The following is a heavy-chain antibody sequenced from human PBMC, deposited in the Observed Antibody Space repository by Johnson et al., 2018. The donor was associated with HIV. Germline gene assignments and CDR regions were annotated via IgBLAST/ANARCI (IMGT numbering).Heavy chain of an antibody. D-gene: IGHD1-1*01. CDR3: ATVWRNEGRHAFDI. CDR1: GFTVSSNY. CDR2: ISSSGGPI. J-gene: IGHJ3*02. V-gene: IGHV3-11*04. Sequence: VQLVESGGGLVQPGGSLRLSCAASGFTVSSNYMTWIRQAPGKGLEWVSYISSSGGPIYYADSVKGRFTISRTNAKNSLYLQMNNLRAEDTAVYFCATVWRNEGRHAFDIWGQGTMVTVSS.